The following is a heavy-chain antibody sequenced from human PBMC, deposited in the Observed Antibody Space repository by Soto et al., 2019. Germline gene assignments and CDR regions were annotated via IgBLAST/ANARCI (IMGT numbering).Heavy chain of an antibody. D-gene: IGHD6-6*01. Sequence: GGSLRLSCGASGFTFSVYAMTWVRQAPGKGLEWVSAISGNGGSTYYADSVKGRFTISRDNSKSTLHLQMNSLRVEDTAVYYCAKDRTFGPPLVRFDSWGQGTLVTVSS. CDR1: GFTFSVYA. CDR2: ISGNGGST. J-gene: IGHJ4*02. V-gene: IGHV3-23*01. CDR3: AKDRTFGPPLVRFDS.